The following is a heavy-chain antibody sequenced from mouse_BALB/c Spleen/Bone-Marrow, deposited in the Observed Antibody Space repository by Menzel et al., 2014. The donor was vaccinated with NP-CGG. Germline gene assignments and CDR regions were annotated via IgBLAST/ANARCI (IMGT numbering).Heavy chain of an antibody. CDR2: IYPGDGNT. D-gene: IGHD1-1*02. Sequence: QVQLQQSGPELVKPGASVKNSCRASGYVFSSSWMNWVKPRPGQGLEWIGRIYPGDGNTNYNGKFKGKATLAADTSSSTAYMQISSLTSVDSAVYFCARRRTFITSVVDYFDVWGAGTTVTVSS. CDR1: GYVFSSSW. CDR3: ARRRTFITSVVDYFDV. V-gene: IGHV1-82*01. J-gene: IGHJ1*01.